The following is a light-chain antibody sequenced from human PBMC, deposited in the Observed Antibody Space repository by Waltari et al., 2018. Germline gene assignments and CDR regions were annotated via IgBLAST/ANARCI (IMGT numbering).Light chain of an antibody. J-gene: IGKJ4*01. CDR1: QSLTNW. V-gene: IGKV1-5*03. Sequence: DIQMTQSPSTLSASVGDKVTITCRSSQSLTNWLAWYQQKPGKAPTLLIYEASTLESGVPSRCSGSGSGAEFTLTISSLQPDDFATYYCQMYTTYSQTFGGGTKVEMK. CDR3: QMYTTYSQT. CDR2: EAS.